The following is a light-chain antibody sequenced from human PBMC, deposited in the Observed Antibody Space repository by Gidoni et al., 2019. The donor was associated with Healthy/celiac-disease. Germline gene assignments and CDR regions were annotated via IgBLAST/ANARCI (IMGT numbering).Light chain of an antibody. V-gene: IGLV3-1*01. J-gene: IGLJ2*01. CDR1: KLGDKY. CDR2: HDS. CDR3: QACGSSTEVV. Sequence: SYELTPPPSVSVSPGQTASITCSGEKLGDKYACWYQQKPGQSPVLVIYHDSKRPSGIPERFSGSNSGNTATLAISGTQSLDEADYYCQACGSSTEVVFGGGTKLTVL.